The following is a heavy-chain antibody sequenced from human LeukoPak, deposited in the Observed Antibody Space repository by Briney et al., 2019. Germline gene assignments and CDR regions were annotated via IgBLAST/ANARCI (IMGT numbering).Heavy chain of an antibody. V-gene: IGHV4-4*07. CDR1: GGSISSYY. CDR3: ARVKRNYDFWSGYYMLAPEDWYFDL. D-gene: IGHD3-3*01. CDR2: IYTSGSP. Sequence: SETLSLTCTVSGGSISSYYWSWIRQPAGKGLEWIGRIYTSGSPNYNPSLKSRVTVSVDTSKNQFSPKLSSVTAADTAVYYCARVKRNYDFWSGYYMLAPEDWYFDLWGRGTLVTVSS. J-gene: IGHJ2*01.